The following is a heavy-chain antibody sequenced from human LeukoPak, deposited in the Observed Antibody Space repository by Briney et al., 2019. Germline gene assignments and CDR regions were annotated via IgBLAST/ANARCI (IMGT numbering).Heavy chain of an antibody. J-gene: IGHJ4*02. CDR3: AKGGYGDYVGY. D-gene: IGHD4-17*01. CDR1: GFTFSSYA. V-gene: IGHV3-23*01. CDR2: ISGSGGST. Sequence: GGSLRLSCAASGFTFSSYAMSWVRQAPGKGLEWVSAISGSGGSTYYADSVKGWFTISRDNSKNTLYLQMNSLRAEDTAVYYCAKGGYGDYVGYWGQGTLVTVSS.